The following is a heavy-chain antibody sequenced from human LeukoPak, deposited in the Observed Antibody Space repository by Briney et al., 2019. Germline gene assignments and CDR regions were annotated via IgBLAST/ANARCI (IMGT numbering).Heavy chain of an antibody. J-gene: IGHJ4*02. CDR1: GYTFTGYY. CDR3: ARGITIFGVVIPYYFDY. V-gene: IGHV1-2*02. D-gene: IGHD3-3*01. CDR2: INPNSGGT. Sequence: ASVKVSCKASGYTFTGYYMHWVRQAPGQGLEWMGWINPNSGGTNYAQKFQGRVTITRDTSISTAYMELSRLRSDDTAVYYCARGITIFGVVIPYYFDYWGQGTLVTVSS.